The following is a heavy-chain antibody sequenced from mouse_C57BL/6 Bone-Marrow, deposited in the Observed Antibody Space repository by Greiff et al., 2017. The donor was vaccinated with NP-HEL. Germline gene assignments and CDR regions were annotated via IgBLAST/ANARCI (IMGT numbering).Heavy chain of an antibody. CDR3: ARTTGTGRYYFDY. CDR1: GYTFTDYN. CDR2: INPNNGGT. D-gene: IGHD4-1*02. J-gene: IGHJ2*01. Sequence: EVQLQQSGPELVKPGASVKMSCKASGYTFTDYNMHWVKQCHGKSLEWIGYINPNNGGTSYNQKFKGKATLTVNKSSSTAYMERRSLTSEDSAVYYCARTTGTGRYYFDYWGQGTTLTVSS. V-gene: IGHV1-22*01.